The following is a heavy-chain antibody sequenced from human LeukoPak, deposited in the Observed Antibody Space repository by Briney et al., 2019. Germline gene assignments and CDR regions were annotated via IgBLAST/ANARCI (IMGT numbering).Heavy chain of an antibody. D-gene: IGHD6-19*01. CDR3: ARLFSSGWYGRLDY. Sequence: PGGSLRLSCAASGFTVSSDYMSWVRQAPGKGLEWVSVIYSGGSTYYADSVKGRFTISRDNSKNTLYLQMNSLRAEDTAVYYCARLFSSGWYGRLDYWGQGTLVTVSS. V-gene: IGHV3-66*01. J-gene: IGHJ4*02. CDR2: IYSGGST. CDR1: GFTVSSDY.